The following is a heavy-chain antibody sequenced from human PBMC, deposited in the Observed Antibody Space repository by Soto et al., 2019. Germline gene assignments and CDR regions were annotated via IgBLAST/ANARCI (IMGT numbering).Heavy chain of an antibody. CDR1: GYTFTNYY. J-gene: IGHJ4*02. V-gene: IGHV5-10-1*03. CDR3: AIPLARTTPFDY. Sequence: EVQLVQSGAELKKPGESLRISCQASGYTFTNYYIAWVRQVPGKGLEGMGRIDPSDSYIKYSPSFEGHVTMSVDKSISTAFLQWSRLEASDTAMYFCAIPLARTTPFDYWGQGSLVTVSS. CDR2: IDPSDSYI. D-gene: IGHD1-7*01.